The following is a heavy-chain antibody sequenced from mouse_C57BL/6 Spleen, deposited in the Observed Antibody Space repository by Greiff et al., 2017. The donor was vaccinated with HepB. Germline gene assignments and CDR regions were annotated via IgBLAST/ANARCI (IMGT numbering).Heavy chain of an antibody. V-gene: IGHV1-55*01. Sequence: QVQLQQPGAELVKPGASVKMSCKASGYTFPSYWINWVKQRPGQGLEWIGDIYPGSGSTNYNEKFKSKATLTVDTSSSTAYMQLSSLTSEDSAVYDDAAHFSSSPFGCWGEVATLSVSS. CDR2: IYPGSGST. CDR3: AAHFSSSPFGC. CDR1: GYTFPSYW. J-gene: IGHJ2*01. D-gene: IGHD1-1*01.